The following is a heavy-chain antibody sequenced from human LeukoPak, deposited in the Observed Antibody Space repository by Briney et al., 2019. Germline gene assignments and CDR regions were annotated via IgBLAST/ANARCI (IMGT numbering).Heavy chain of an antibody. CDR3: ARDEGYTSGYSGSDY. J-gene: IGHJ4*02. CDR1: GGSFSGYY. V-gene: IGHV4-34*01. Sequence: SETLSLTCAVYGGSFSGYYWSWLRQPPGKGLEWIGEINHSGSTNYNPSLKSRVTISVDTSKNQFSPKLSSVTAADTAVYYCARDEGYTSGYSGSDYWGQGTLVTVSS. D-gene: IGHD5-18*01. CDR2: INHSGST.